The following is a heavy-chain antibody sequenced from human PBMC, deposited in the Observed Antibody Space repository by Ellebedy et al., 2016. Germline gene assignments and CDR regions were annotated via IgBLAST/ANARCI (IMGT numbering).Heavy chain of an antibody. J-gene: IGHJ4*02. CDR1: GFTFSGSA. V-gene: IGHV3-73*01. Sequence: GESLKISCAASGFTFSGSAMHWVRQASGKGLEWVGRIRSKANSYATAYAASVKGRFTISRDDSKNTAYLQMNSLKTEDAAVYYCTSRSGSYSGYFDYWGQGTLVTVSS. CDR3: TSRSGSYSGYFDY. D-gene: IGHD1-26*01. CDR2: IRSKANSYAT.